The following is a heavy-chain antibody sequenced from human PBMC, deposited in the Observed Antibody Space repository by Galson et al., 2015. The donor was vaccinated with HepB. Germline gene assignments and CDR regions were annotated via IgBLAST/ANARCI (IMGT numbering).Heavy chain of an antibody. Sequence: SLRLSCAASGFTFSSYAMSWVRQAPGKGLEWVSAISGSGGSTYYADSVKGRFTISRDNSKNTLYLQMNSLRAGDTAVYYCAKFPPKQWLANGYWGQGTLVTVSS. J-gene: IGHJ4*02. CDR2: ISGSGGST. V-gene: IGHV3-23*01. CDR1: GFTFSSYA. D-gene: IGHD6-19*01. CDR3: AKFPPKQWLANGY.